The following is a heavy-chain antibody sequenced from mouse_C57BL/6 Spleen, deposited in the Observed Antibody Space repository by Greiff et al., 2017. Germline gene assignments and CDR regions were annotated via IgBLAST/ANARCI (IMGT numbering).Heavy chain of an antibody. CDR2: IIPSNGGT. CDR1: GYTFTSYW. D-gene: IGHD1-1*01. CDR3: ARPSTTVESRYYCDY. Sequence: QVQLQQPGTELVKPGASVKLSCKASGYTFTSYWMHWVKQRPGQGLEWFGNIIPSNGGTNYNETFKSKATLTVDKSSSTAYMQLSSLTSEDSAVYYGARPSTTVESRYYCDYWGQGTTLTVSS. V-gene: IGHV1-53*01. J-gene: IGHJ2*01.